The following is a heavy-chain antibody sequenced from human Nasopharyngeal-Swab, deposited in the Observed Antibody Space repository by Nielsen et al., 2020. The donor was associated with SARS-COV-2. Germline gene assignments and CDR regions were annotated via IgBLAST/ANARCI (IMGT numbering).Heavy chain of an antibody. V-gene: IGHV5-10-1*01. CDR2: IDPTDSNI. D-gene: IGHD3-10*01. CDR3: AGLNYYGSGSYFSLDY. J-gene: IGHJ4*02. Sequence: VRQMPGKGLEWMGRIDPTDSNINYSPSFQGHVTTSADKSISTAYLHWSSLKASDTAMYYCAGLNYYGSGSYFSLDYWGQGTLVTVSS.